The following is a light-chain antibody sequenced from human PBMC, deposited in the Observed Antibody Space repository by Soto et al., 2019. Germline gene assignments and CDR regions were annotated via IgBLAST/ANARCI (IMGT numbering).Light chain of an antibody. Sequence: QAVVTQEPSLTVSPGGTVTLTCGSSTGTVTSGHYPFWIQQKPGQAPTILIYDTDNRHSWTPARFSGSLLGGEAALTLSGAQPEDEADYYCLLSYSSAWVFGGWTKLTVL. CDR3: LLSYSSAWV. J-gene: IGLJ3*02. V-gene: IGLV7-46*01. CDR1: TGTVTSGHY. CDR2: DTD.